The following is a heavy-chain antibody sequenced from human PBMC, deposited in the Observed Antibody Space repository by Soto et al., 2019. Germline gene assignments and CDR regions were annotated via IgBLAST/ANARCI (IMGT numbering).Heavy chain of an antibody. CDR1: GYTFTGYY. CDR3: ARGEGSYYYDSSGYSPLFYYYYYGMDV. D-gene: IGHD3-22*01. Sequence: ASVKVSCKASGYTFTGYYMHWVLQAPGQGLEWMGWINPNSGGTNYAQKFQGWVTMTRDTSISTAYMELSRLRSDDTAVYYCARGEGSYYYDSSGYSPLFYYYYYGMDVWGQGTTVTVSS. J-gene: IGHJ6*02. V-gene: IGHV1-2*04. CDR2: INPNSGGT.